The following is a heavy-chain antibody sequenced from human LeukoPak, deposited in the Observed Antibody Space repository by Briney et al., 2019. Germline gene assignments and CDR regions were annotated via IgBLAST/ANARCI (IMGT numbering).Heavy chain of an antibody. D-gene: IGHD3-10*01. J-gene: IGHJ3*02. Sequence: PGGSLRLSCAASGFTFSSYAMHWVRQAPGKGLEYVSAISSNGGSTYYANSVKGRFTISRDNSKNTLYPQMGSLRAEDMAVYYCARARTEDYYGSGSLGAFDIWGQGTMVTVSS. CDR3: ARARTEDYYGSGSLGAFDI. CDR1: GFTFSSYA. V-gene: IGHV3-64*01. CDR2: ISSNGGST.